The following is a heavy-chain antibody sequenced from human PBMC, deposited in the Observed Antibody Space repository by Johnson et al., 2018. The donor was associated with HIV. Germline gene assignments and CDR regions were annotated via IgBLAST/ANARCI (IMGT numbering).Heavy chain of an antibody. Sequence: VQLVESGGGVVQPGRSLRLSCAASGFTFSSYGMHWVRQAPGKGLEWVAVISSDGSNKYYADSVKGRFTISRDNSKNTLYLQMNSLGAEDTAVYYCAREDQNWNYDHAFDIWGQGTMVTGSS. CDR1: GFTFSSYG. V-gene: IGHV3-30*03. CDR2: ISSDGSNK. D-gene: IGHD1-7*01. J-gene: IGHJ3*02. CDR3: AREDQNWNYDHAFDI.